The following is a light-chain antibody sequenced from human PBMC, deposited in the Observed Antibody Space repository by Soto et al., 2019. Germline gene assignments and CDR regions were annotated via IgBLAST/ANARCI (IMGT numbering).Light chain of an antibody. CDR1: SSDVGGYNY. Sequence: QSVLTQPASVSGSPGQSITISCTGTSSDVGGYNYVSWYQQHPGKAPKLMIYEVSTRPSGVSHRFSGSKSGNTASLTISGLQAEDEADYYCSSYTSSNTLVIFGGGTKLTVL. J-gene: IGLJ2*01. V-gene: IGLV2-14*01. CDR3: SSYTSSNTLVI. CDR2: EVS.